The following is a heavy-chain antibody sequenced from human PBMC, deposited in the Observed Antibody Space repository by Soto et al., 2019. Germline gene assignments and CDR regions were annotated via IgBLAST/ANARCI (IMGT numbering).Heavy chain of an antibody. J-gene: IGHJ5*01. CDR3: AKDLGAGGGSCFDS. V-gene: IGHV3-23*01. CDR1: GFTFSRYA. CDR2: ISGSGIET. Sequence: EVQLLEFGGALVQPGGSLRLSCAPSGFTFSRYAMSWVRQAPGKGLAWVSAISGSGIETFYSDSVKGRFTISRDNSRNTLWLQMHSLRVEDTATYYCAKDLGAGGGSCFDSWGQGTLVTVSS. D-gene: IGHD2-15*01.